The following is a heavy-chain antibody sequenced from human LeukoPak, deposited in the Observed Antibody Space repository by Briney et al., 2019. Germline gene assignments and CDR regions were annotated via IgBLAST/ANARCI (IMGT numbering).Heavy chain of an antibody. J-gene: IGHJ4*02. Sequence: GGSLRLSCAASGFTFSGSALHWVRQASGKGPEWVGRIRSTANGYATAYAASVKGRFTISRDDSKNTAYLQMDSLKTEDTAVYYCTGNYYGSGSYADFDYWGQGTLVTVSS. CDR3: TGNYYGSGSYADFDY. CDR2: IRSTANGYAT. CDR1: GFTFSGSA. V-gene: IGHV3-73*01. D-gene: IGHD3-10*01.